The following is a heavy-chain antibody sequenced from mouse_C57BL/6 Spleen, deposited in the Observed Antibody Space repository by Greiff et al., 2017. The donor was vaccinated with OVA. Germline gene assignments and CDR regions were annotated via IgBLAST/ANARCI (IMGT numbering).Heavy chain of an antibody. CDR2: IYPGDGDT. D-gene: IGHD2-3*01. CDR1: GYAFSSSW. Sequence: QVQLQQSGPELVKPGASVKISCKASGYAFSSSWMNWVKQRPGKGLEWIGRIYPGDGDTNYNGKFKGQATLTADKSSSTAYMQLSSLTSEYSAVYFCANDGYFAYWGRGIRVTVPA. J-gene: IGHJ3*01. CDR3: ANDGYFAY. V-gene: IGHV1-82*01.